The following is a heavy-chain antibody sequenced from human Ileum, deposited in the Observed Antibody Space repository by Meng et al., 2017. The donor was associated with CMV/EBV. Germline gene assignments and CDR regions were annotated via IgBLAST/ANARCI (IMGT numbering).Heavy chain of an antibody. Sequence: GGSLRLSCAASGFSFSTYAMSWVRQAPGKGLEWVSGISGSGGSIHYADTVKGRFTIARDNSKNTLSLQMSSLRADDTALYYCAKDMGFVVLVGANHWGQGALVTVSS. D-gene: IGHD2-15*01. CDR3: AKDMGFVVLVGANH. CDR1: GFSFSTYA. CDR2: ISGSGGSI. V-gene: IGHV3-23*01. J-gene: IGHJ5*02.